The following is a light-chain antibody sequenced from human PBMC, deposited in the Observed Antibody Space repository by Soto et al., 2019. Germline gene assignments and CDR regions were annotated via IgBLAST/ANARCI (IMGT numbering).Light chain of an antibody. CDR1: QSVSSN. Sequence: EIVMTQSPATLSVSPGERATLSCRASQSVSSNLAWYQQKPGQAPRLLIYGASTRATGIPARFSGSGSGTEFHLTISSLQSEDFAVDYCQQYNNWPPRGTFGQGTKVEIK. CDR3: QQYNNWPPRGT. V-gene: IGKV3-15*01. CDR2: GAS. J-gene: IGKJ1*01.